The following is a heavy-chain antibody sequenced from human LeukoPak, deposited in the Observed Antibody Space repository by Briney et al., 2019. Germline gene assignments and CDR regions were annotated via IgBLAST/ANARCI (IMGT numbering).Heavy chain of an antibody. V-gene: IGHV3-48*03. CDR2: IGTFGTVI. Sequence: PGGSLRLSCAASGFTFSSYEMNWVRQAPGKGLEWISYIGTFGTVIHSEGSVRVRFTISRDDAKNSLYLQMYSLRAAVTAVYYVAKEATHLSPDLNHDPWREGTVDTVSS. CDR1: GFTFSSYE. CDR3: AKEATHLSPDLNHDP. D-gene: IGHD1-14*01. J-gene: IGHJ5*02.